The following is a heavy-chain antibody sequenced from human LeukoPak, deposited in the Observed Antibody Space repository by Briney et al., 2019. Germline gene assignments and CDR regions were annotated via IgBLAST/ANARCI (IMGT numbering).Heavy chain of an antibody. D-gene: IGHD6-19*01. CDR3: AGAGYSSVWSTYDY. J-gene: IGHJ4*02. V-gene: IGHV3-30-3*01. Sequence: GGSLRLSCAASGFTFSSYAMHWVRQAPGKGLEWVAVISLDGSNKYYADSVKGRFTISRDNSKNTLYLQMNSLRAEDTAVYYCAGAGYSSVWSTYDYWGQGTLVTVSS. CDR1: GFTFSSYA. CDR2: ISLDGSNK.